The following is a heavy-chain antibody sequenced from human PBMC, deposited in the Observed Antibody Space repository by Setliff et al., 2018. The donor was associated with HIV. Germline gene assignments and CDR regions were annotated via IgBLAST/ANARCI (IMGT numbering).Heavy chain of an antibody. CDR2: IDYSGST. Sequence: SETLSLTCTVSGGSISSYYWSWIRQPPGKGLEWIGYIDYSGSTNYNPSLKSRVTISLDTSKNQFSLQLSSVTAADTAVYYCARTRYGLGGRPYWGQGTLVTVSS. D-gene: IGHD2-15*01. CDR1: GGSISSYY. V-gene: IGHV4-59*01. J-gene: IGHJ4*02. CDR3: ARTRYGLGGRPY.